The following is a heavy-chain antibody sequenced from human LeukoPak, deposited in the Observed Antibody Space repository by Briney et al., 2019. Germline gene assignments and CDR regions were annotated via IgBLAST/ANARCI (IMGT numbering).Heavy chain of an antibody. V-gene: IGHV3-23*01. CDR2: ISGSGGST. CDR3: AKGSKMATITVGFDY. CDR1: GFTFSSYA. D-gene: IGHD5-24*01. J-gene: IGHJ4*02. Sequence: GGSLRLSCAASGFTFSSYAMSWVRQAPGKGLEWVSAISGSGGSTYYADSVKGRFTISRDNSKNTLYPQMNSLRAEDTAVYYCAKGSKMATITVGFDYWGQGTLVTVSS.